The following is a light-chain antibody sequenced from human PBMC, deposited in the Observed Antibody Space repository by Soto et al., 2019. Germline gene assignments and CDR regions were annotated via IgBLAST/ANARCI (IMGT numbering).Light chain of an antibody. V-gene: IGLV4-69*01. J-gene: IGLJ3*02. CDR3: QTWGTGIWV. Sequence: QLVLTQSPSASASLGASVKLTCTLSSGHSSYAIAWHQQQPEKGPRYLMKLNSDGSHSKGDGIPDRFSGSSSGAEGYLTISSLQSEDEADYYCQTWGTGIWVFGGGTQLTVL. CDR1: SGHSSYA. CDR2: LNSDGSH.